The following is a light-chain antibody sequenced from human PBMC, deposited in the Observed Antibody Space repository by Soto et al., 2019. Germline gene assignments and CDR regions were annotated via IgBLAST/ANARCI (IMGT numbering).Light chain of an antibody. CDR3: QQYEKWPPSIT. CDR2: GVS. CDR1: QSVSSY. Sequence: EIVFTQSPSTLSLSPGERATLSCRASQSVSSYLAWYQQKPGQAPRLLIYGVSTRATGISARFSGGGSVTEFTLTISSLQSEDFAVYYCQQYEKWPPSITFGQGTRLEIK. V-gene: IGKV3-15*01. J-gene: IGKJ5*01.